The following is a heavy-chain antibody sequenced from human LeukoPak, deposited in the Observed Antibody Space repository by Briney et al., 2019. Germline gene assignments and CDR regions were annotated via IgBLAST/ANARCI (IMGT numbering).Heavy chain of an antibody. J-gene: IGHJ4*02. CDR2: IYPGDSDT. Sequence: GESLKISCKGSGYSFISCWIGWVRQMPGKGLEWMGIIYPGDSDTRYSPSFRGQVTISADKSISTASLQWSSLKASDTAMYYCARSSGWQSYEFDYWGQGTLVTVSS. D-gene: IGHD6-19*01. CDR1: GYSFISCW. V-gene: IGHV5-51*01. CDR3: ARSSGWQSYEFDY.